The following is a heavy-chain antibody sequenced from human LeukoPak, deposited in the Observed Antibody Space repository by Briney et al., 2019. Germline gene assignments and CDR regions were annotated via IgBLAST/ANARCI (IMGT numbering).Heavy chain of an antibody. V-gene: IGHV1-8*03. D-gene: IGHD2-2*02. CDR3: ARGGYCSSTSCYMQSPFDP. Sequence: VASVKVSCKASGYTFTSYDINWVRQATGQGLEWMGWMNPNSGNTGYAQKFQGRVTITRDTSISTAYMELSSLRSEDTAVYYCARGGYCSSTSCYMQSPFDPWGQGTLVTVSS. CDR1: GYTFTSYD. J-gene: IGHJ5*02. CDR2: MNPNSGNT.